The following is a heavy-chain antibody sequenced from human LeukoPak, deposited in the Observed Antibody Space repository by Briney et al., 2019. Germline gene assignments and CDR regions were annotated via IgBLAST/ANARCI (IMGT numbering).Heavy chain of an antibody. CDR2: IYHSGST. CDR3: ASGYSSGWYEDY. D-gene: IGHD6-19*01. J-gene: IGHJ4*02. Sequence: SETLSLTCTVSGYSISSGYYWGWIRQPPGKGLEWIGSIYHSGSTYYNPSLKSRVTISVDTSKNQFSLKLSSVTAADTAVYYCASGYSSGWYEDYWGQGTLVTVSS. CDR1: GYSISSGYY. V-gene: IGHV4-38-2*02.